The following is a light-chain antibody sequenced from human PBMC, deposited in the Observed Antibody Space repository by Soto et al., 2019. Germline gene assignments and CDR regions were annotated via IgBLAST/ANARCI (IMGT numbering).Light chain of an antibody. Sequence: DIQMTQSPSSLSASVGDRVTITCRASQSISGYLNWYQQKPGKAPKLLIYAASTLQSGVPSRFSGSGSGTDFTLTISSLQPEDFATYYCQHYNSYSEAFGQGTKVELK. CDR1: QSISGY. V-gene: IGKV1-39*01. CDR2: AAS. J-gene: IGKJ1*01. CDR3: QHYNSYSEA.